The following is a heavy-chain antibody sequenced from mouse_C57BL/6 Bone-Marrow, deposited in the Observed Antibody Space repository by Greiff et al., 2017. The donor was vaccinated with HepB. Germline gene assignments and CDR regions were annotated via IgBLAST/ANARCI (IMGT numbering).Heavy chain of an antibody. CDR3: ARIGSSYWYFDV. Sequence: VQLQQSGPEPVKPGASVKISCKASGYAFSSSWMNWVKQRPGKGLEWIGRIYPGDGDTNYNGKFKGKATLTADKSSSTAYMQLSSLTSEDSAVYFCARIGSSYWYFDVWGTGTTVTVSS. V-gene: IGHV1-82*01. CDR1: GYAFSSSW. D-gene: IGHD1-1*01. CDR2: IYPGDGDT. J-gene: IGHJ1*03.